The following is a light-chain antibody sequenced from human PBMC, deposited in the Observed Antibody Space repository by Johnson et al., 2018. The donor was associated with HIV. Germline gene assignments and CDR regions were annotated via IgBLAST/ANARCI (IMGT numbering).Light chain of an antibody. CDR2: DNN. CDR3: GPWDTSLTTGGV. J-gene: IGLJ1*01. V-gene: IGLV1-51*01. Sequence: QLVLTQPPSVSAAPGQKVTISCSGSSSNIGNNYVSWYQQLPGTAPKVLVYDNNKRPSGIPDRFSGSKSGTSATLGITGLQTGDEADYYCGPWDTSLTTGGVFGTGTKVTVL. CDR1: SSNIGNNY.